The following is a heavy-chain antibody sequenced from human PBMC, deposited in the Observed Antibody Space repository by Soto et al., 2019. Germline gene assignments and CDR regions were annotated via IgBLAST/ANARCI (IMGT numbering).Heavy chain of an antibody. Sequence: QVQLVESGGGVVQPGRSLRLSCAASGFTFSSYGMHWFRQAPGKGLEWVAIISYDGSNTYYADSVKGRFTISRDNSKNTLYLQMNSLRAEDTSVYYCAKEGGLSGSYYISSSYYFDYWGQGTLVTVSS. CDR1: GFTFSSYG. V-gene: IGHV3-30*18. D-gene: IGHD1-26*01. CDR2: ISYDGSNT. J-gene: IGHJ4*02. CDR3: AKEGGLSGSYYISSSYYFDY.